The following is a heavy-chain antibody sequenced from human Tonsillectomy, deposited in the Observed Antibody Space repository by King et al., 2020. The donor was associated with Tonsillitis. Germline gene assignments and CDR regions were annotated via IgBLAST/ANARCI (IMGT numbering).Heavy chain of an antibody. V-gene: IGHV1-2*02. CDR3: TRERVATAVNDAFDI. CDR1: GYTFTGYY. CDR2: INPNSGVT. D-gene: IGHD5-12*01. Sequence: VQLVESGAEVKRPGASVKVSCKASGYTFTGYYIHWVRQAPGQGLEWMGWINPNSGVTNYAQKFQGRVTMTRDTSISTAYMELRRLKSDDTALFYCTRERVATAVNDAFDIWGQGTMVSVSS. J-gene: IGHJ3*02.